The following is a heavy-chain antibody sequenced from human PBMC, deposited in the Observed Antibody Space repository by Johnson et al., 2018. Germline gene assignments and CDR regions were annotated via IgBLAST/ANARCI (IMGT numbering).Heavy chain of an antibody. J-gene: IGHJ6*03. D-gene: IGHD4-17*01. CDR1: GFTFSSYA. Sequence: QVQLVQSGGGVVQPGRTLRLSCAASGFTFSSYAMHWVRQAPGTGLEWVAVIPYDGSNKSYSDPVKGRLTISRDNSKNTLYLQMNSPRADDTAVYYCAKMGGDYVSYYYYYMDVWGRGTTVTVSS. V-gene: IGHV3-30-3*02. CDR3: AKMGGDYVSYYYYYMDV. CDR2: IPYDGSNK.